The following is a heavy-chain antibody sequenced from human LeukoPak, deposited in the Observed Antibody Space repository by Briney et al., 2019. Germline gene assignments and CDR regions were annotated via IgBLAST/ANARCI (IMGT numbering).Heavy chain of an antibody. Sequence: GGSLRLSCAASGFTFGDYAMHWVRQAPGKGLEWPSLISGDGASTDYAESLKGRVAISRDNSKNSLSLQMNSLRAEDTALYYCAKDVDDFGDYVLDHWGQGTLVTVSS. CDR1: GFTFGDYA. CDR2: ISGDGAST. CDR3: AKDVDDFGDYVLDH. J-gene: IGHJ4*02. D-gene: IGHD4-17*01. V-gene: IGHV3-43*02.